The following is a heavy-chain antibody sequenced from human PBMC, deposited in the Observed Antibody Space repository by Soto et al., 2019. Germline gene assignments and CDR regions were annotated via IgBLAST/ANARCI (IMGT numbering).Heavy chain of an antibody. D-gene: IGHD5-12*01. Sequence: GGSLRLSCAASGFTFSSYAMSWVRQAPGKGLEWVSAISGSGGSTYYADSVKGRFTISRDNSKNTLYLQMNSLRAEDTAVYYCAKAPPPYSGYDYVPRPNYYFDYWGQGTLVTVSS. CDR1: GFTFSSYA. CDR2: ISGSGGST. V-gene: IGHV3-23*01. CDR3: AKAPPPYSGYDYVPRPNYYFDY. J-gene: IGHJ4*02.